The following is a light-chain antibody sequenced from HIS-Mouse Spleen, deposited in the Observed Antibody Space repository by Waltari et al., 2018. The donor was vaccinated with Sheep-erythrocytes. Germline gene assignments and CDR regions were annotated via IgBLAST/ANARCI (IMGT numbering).Light chain of an antibody. CDR1: SRDVASYNL. Sequence: QSALTQPASVSGSPGQSITISCTGTSRDVASYNLVSWYQQHPGKDPKLMIYEGSKRPSGVSNRFSGSKSGNTASLTISGLQAEDEADYYCCSYAGSSTWVFGGGTKLTVL. J-gene: IGLJ3*02. CDR2: EGS. V-gene: IGLV2-23*01. CDR3: CSYAGSSTWV.